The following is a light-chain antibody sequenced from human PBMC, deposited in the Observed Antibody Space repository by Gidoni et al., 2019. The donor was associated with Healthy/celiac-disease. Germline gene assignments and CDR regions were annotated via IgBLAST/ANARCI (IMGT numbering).Light chain of an antibody. CDR1: SSDVGRYNL. Sequence: QSALTQPASVSGSPGQSITISCSGASSDVGRYNLVSWYQQHPGKATKLMIYEASKRPSGVSNRFSGSKSGNTASLTISGRQAEDEADYYCCSYAGSSTLVFGGGTKLTVL. CDR2: EAS. V-gene: IGLV2-23*01. J-gene: IGLJ3*02. CDR3: CSYAGSSTLV.